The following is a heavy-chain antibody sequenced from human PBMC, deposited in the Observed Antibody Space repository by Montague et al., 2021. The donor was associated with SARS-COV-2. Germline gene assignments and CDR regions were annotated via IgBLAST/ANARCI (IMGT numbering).Heavy chain of an antibody. D-gene: IGHD3-3*01. V-gene: IGHV4-34*01. CDR2: KKHSGNT. Sequence: KKHSGNTNYHPSLKSRLTISVDTSKKQFSLKLSSLTTADTAVYYCARGADYDFCSGYFRYKWFDPWVMGTPVTVSS. CDR3: ARGADYDFCSGYFRYKWFDP. J-gene: IGHJ5*02.